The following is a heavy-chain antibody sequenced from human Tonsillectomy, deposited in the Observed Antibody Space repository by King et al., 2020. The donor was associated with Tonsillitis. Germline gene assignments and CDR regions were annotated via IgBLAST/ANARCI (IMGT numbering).Heavy chain of an antibody. CDR3: ARDGYHDILTGYYDY. V-gene: IGHV1-2*02. J-gene: IGHJ4*02. CDR2: INPNSGGT. D-gene: IGHD3-9*01. Sequence: QLVQSGAEVKKPGASVKVSCKASGYTFTGYCMHWGRQAPGQGLEWMGWINPNSGGTNYAQKFQGRVTMTRGTSINTAYMELSRLRADDTAGYYCARDGYHDILTGYYDYWGQGTLVTGSS. CDR1: GYTFTGYC.